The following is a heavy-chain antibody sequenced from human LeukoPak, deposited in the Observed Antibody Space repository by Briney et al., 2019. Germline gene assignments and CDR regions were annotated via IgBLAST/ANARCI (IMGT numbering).Heavy chain of an antibody. CDR2: ISWDGGST. J-gene: IGHJ4*02. D-gene: IGHD6-19*01. CDR3: VKDIRSSAWYGRFDY. Sequence: GGSLRLSCAASGFTFDDYAMHWVRQAPGKGLEWVSLISWDGGSTYYADSVEGRFTISRDNSKNSLYVQMNSLRVEDTAFYYCVKDIRSSAWYGRFDYWGQGTLVTVSS. CDR1: GFTFDDYA. V-gene: IGHV3-43D*03.